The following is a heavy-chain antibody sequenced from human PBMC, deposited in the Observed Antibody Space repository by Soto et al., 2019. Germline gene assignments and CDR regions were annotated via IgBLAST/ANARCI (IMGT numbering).Heavy chain of an antibody. CDR2: ISYSGNT. CDR3: ARAPMVLSRSYFDS. CDR1: GGSISNFY. D-gene: IGHD2-8*01. Sequence: QVHLRESGPGLVKPSETLSLSCTVSGGSISNFYWSWIRQPPGKGLEWIGYISYSGNTNYNPSLKSRGSISVDTSKNQLSLNLTSVTAADTAVYYCARAPMVLSRSYFDSWGQGTPVTVSS. V-gene: IGHV4-59*01. J-gene: IGHJ4*02.